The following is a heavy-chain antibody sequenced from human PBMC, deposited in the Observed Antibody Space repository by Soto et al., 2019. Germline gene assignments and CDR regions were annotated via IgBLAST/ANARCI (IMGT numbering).Heavy chain of an antibody. CDR1: GGTFSSDK. CDR2: IIPIFGAA. V-gene: IGHV1-69*01. Sequence: GXSVKVSCKAAGGTFSSDKISWVRQAPGQGPEWMGGIIPIFGAANYAQRFQGRITITADESTSTAYMELSSLTSEDTAVYYCAREGAGMAATFDPWGQGTLVTVSS. CDR3: AREGAGMAATFDP. J-gene: IGHJ5*02. D-gene: IGHD1-1*01.